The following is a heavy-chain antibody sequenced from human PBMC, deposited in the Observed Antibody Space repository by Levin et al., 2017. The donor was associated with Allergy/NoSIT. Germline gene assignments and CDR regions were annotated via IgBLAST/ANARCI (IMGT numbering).Heavy chain of an antibody. J-gene: IGHJ4*02. Sequence: VASVKVSCKASGYTFTSYGISWVRQAPGQGLEWMGWISAYNGNTNYAQKLQGRVTMTTDTSTSTAYMELRSLRSDDTAVYYCAREVGFIAAAGIPSYYFDYWGQGTLVTVSS. CDR2: ISAYNGNT. CDR3: AREVGFIAAAGIPSYYFDY. D-gene: IGHD6-13*01. CDR1: GYTFTSYG. V-gene: IGHV1-18*01.